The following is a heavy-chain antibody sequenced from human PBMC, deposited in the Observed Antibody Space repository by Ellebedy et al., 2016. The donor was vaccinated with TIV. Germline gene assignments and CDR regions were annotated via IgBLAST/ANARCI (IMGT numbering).Heavy chain of an antibody. Sequence: GESLKISCVASAFTSPFNFSNYWMNWVRQAPGKGLEWVSSITSSSSYRFYADSVKGRFTISRDNAKNSLYLQMNSLRAEDTAVYYCARDDAYDVWGQGTMVIVSS. V-gene: IGHV3-21*01. CDR3: ARDDAYDV. J-gene: IGHJ3*01. CDR1: AFTSPFNFSNYW. CDR2: ITSSSSYR.